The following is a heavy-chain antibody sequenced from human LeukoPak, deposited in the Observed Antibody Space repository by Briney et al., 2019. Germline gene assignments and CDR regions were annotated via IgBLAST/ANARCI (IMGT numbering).Heavy chain of an antibody. J-gene: IGHJ6*03. CDR2: IWYGGSNK. V-gene: IGHV3-30*18. CDR1: GFTFSSYG. Sequence: GRSLRLSCAASGFTFSSYGMHWVRQAPGKGLEWVAVIWYGGSNKYYADSVKGRFTISRDNSKNTLYLQMNSLRAEDTAVYYCAKDRRAARPLPDYYMDVWGKGTTVTVSS. D-gene: IGHD6-6*01. CDR3: AKDRRAARPLPDYYMDV.